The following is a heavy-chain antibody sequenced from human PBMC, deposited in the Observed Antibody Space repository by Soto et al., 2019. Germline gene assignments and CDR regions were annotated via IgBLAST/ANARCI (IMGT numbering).Heavy chain of an antibody. Sequence: GASLKISCKGSGYSFTSYWISWVRQMPGKGLAWMGRIGPRDSYTTYSPSFQGHVTISADKSISTAYLQWSSLKASDTAMYYCATILYYYDSSGYYPPSSYYYYGMDVWGQGTTVTVSS. D-gene: IGHD3-22*01. CDR2: IGPRDSYT. V-gene: IGHV5-10-1*01. J-gene: IGHJ6*02. CDR3: ATILYYYDSSGYYPPSSYYYYGMDV. CDR1: GYSFTSYW.